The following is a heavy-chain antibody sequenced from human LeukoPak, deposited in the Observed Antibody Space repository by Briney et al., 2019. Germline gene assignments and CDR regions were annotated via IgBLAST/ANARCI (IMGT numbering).Heavy chain of an antibody. CDR3: AKDLGDYVGENSFDY. CDR2: ISWNSGSI. J-gene: IGHJ4*02. CDR1: GFAFDDYA. V-gene: IGHV3-9*01. Sequence: PGRSLRLSCAASGFAFDDYAMHWVRQAPGKGLEWVSGISWNSGSIGYADSVKGRFTISRDNAKSSLYLQMNSLRAEDAALYYCAKDLGDYVGENSFDYWGQGTLVTVSS. D-gene: IGHD4-17*01.